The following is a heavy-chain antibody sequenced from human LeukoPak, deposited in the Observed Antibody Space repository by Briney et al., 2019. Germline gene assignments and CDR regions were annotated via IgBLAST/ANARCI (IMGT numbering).Heavy chain of an antibody. CDR2: INPSGGST. CDR3: ARVRRYCSGGSCPNWFDP. Sequence: ASVKVSCKAPGYTFTSYYMHWVRQAPGQGLEWMGIINPSGGSTSYAQKLQGRVTMTRDASTSTVYMELSSLRSEDTAVYYCARVRRYCSGGSCPNWFDPWGQGTLVTVSS. CDR1: GYTFTSYY. V-gene: IGHV1-46*01. D-gene: IGHD2-15*01. J-gene: IGHJ5*02.